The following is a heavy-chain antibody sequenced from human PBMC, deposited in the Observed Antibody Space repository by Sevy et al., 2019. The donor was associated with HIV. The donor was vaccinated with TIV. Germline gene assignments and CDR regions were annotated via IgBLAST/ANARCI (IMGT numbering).Heavy chain of an antibody. D-gene: IGHD4-17*01. J-gene: IGHJ6*02. CDR1: GFTFSSYA. V-gene: IGHV3-30*04. Sequence: GGCLRLSCAASGFTFSSYAMHWVRQAPGKGLEWVAVISYDGSNKYYADSVKGRFTISRDNSKNTLYLQMNSLRAEDTAVYYCARDRTTVVIRYYYYGMDVWGQGTTVTVSS. CDR2: ISYDGSNK. CDR3: ARDRTTVVIRYYYYGMDV.